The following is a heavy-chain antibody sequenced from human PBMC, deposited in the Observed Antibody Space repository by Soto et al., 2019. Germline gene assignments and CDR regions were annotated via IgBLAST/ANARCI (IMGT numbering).Heavy chain of an antibody. CDR1: GFTFSDYY. Sequence: GGSLRLSCAASGFTFSDYYMSWIRQAPGKGLEWVSYISSSGSTIYYADSVKGRFTISRDNAKNSLYLQMNSLRAEDTAVYYCARDLSLGDYGHMGWDYWGQGTLVTVSS. D-gene: IGHD4-17*01. CDR2: ISSSGSTI. V-gene: IGHV3-11*01. CDR3: ARDLSLGDYGHMGWDY. J-gene: IGHJ4*02.